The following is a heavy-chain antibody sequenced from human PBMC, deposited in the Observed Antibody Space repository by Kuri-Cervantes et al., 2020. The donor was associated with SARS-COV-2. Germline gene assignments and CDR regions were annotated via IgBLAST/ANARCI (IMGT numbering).Heavy chain of an antibody. CDR2: INHSGST. V-gene: IGHV4-34*01. Sequence: ESLKISCAVYGGSFSGYYWSWIRQPPGKGLEWIGEINHSGSTNYNPSLKSRVTISVDTSKNKLSLKLSSVTSADTAVYYCARGPRLYSREAYGMDVWGQGTTVTVSS. CDR1: GGSFSGYY. J-gene: IGHJ6*02. CDR3: ARGPRLYSREAYGMDV. D-gene: IGHD3-16*02.